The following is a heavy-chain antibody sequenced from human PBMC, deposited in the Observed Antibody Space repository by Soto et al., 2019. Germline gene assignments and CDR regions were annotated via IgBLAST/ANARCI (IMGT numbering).Heavy chain of an antibody. CDR2: ISNDGSQT. CDR1: GYMFSRYG. V-gene: IGHV3-30*18. D-gene: IGHD2-21*02. CDR3: ANGFCGTNCYYFPN. J-gene: IGHJ4*02. Sequence: QVQLVESGEGVVQPGRSLRLSCVASGYMFSRYGMHWVRQAPGKGLGWVAVISNDGSQTTYGDSVKGRFTISRDNSKNTVYLQMNSLTTEDTAVYYCANGFCGTNCYYFPNWGQGTLVTVST.